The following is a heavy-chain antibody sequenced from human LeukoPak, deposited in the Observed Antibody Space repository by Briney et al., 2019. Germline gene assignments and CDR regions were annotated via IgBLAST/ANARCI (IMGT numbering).Heavy chain of an antibody. Sequence: ASVKVSCEASGYTFTGYYMHWVRQAPGQGLEWMGRINPNSGGTNYAQKFQGRVTMTRDTSISTAYMELSRLRSDDTAVYYCAREYSSSWYERILDYWGQGTLVTVSS. J-gene: IGHJ4*02. CDR3: AREYSSSWYERILDY. D-gene: IGHD6-13*01. CDR2: INPNSGGT. V-gene: IGHV1-2*06. CDR1: GYTFTGYY.